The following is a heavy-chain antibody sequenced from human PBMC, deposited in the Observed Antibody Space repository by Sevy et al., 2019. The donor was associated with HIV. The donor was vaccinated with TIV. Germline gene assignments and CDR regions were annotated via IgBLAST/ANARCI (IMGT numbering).Heavy chain of an antibody. CDR3: AGRDIYNSSPAGMDV. CDR1: EFTFSYYW. J-gene: IGHJ6*02. V-gene: IGHV3-7*01. Sequence: GGSLRLSCAASEFTFSYYWMTWVRQAPGKGLEWVANIKQDGSEKYYVDSVKGRFTISRDNAKNSLYLQMNSLRAEDTAMYCCAGRDIYNSSPAGMDVWGQGTTVTVSS. D-gene: IGHD3-22*01. CDR2: IKQDGSEK.